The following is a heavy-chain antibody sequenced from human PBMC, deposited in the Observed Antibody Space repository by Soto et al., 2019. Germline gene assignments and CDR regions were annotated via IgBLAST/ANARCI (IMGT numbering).Heavy chain of an antibody. Sequence: ESGGGVVQPGRSLRLSCAASDFSYSKYGMHWVRQAPGKGLEWVAEMSDDGSKKYYGDSVKGRFTISRDNSKNTLYLLMDTLRPEDTAMYYCAKELRETGGYYFDCWGQGTLVTVSS. J-gene: IGHJ4*02. V-gene: IGHV3-30*18. CDR2: MSDDGSKK. D-gene: IGHD3-16*01. CDR1: DFSYSKYG. CDR3: AKELRETGGYYFDC.